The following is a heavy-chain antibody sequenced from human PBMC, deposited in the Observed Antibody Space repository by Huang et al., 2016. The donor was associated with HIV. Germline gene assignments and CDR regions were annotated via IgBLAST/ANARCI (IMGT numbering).Heavy chain of an antibody. D-gene: IGHD2-15*01. J-gene: IGHJ6*03. CDR3: ARVIAATRLYYYMDV. V-gene: IGHV3-21*01. Sequence: EVQLVESGGGLVKPGGSLSLSCAASGFTFSSHSMNWVRQAPGKWLEWVSSIMTNSSYLYYADSVKGRFTISRDNAKNSLYLQLNTLRAEDTAVYYCARVIAATRLYYYMDVWGKGTTVTVSS. CDR2: IMTNSSYL. CDR1: GFTFSSHS.